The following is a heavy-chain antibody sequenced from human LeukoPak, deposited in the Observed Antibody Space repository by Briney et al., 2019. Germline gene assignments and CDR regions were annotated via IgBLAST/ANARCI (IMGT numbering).Heavy chain of an antibody. Sequence: PSETLSLTCTVSGGSISSSYWSWIRQPPGKGPEWIGYIFYTGSTDYNPSLKSRVTISVDTSKNQFSLKVNSVTAADAAVDYCARARYRRAWYASDIWDQGTVVTVSA. D-gene: IGHD6-19*01. CDR1: GGSISSSY. CDR2: IFYTGST. V-gene: IGHV4-59*01. CDR3: ARARYRRAWYASDI. J-gene: IGHJ3*02.